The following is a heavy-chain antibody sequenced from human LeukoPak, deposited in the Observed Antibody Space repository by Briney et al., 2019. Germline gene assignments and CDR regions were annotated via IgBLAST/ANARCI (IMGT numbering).Heavy chain of an antibody. J-gene: IGHJ4*02. CDR1: GGSISSSSYY. CDR2: IYYSGST. D-gene: IGHD3-22*01. V-gene: IGHV4-39*07. Sequence: PSETLSLTCTVSGGSISSSSYYWGWIRQPPGKGLEWIGSIYYSGSTYYTPSLKSRVTISVDTSKNQFSLKLSSVTAADTAVYYCVGYYYDSSGYDYWGQGTLVTVSS. CDR3: VGYYYDSSGYDY.